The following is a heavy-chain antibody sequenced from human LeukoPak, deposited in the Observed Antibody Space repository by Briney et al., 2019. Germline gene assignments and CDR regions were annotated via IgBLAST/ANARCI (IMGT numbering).Heavy chain of an antibody. CDR2: ISSRSGYI. CDR3: ASFDSSGWHYFDY. V-gene: IGHV3-21*01. J-gene: IGHJ4*02. Sequence: GGSLRLSCAASGFTFSSYSVSWVRQAPGKGLEWVSSISSRSGYIYYGDSVKGRFTISRDNAKNSLYLQMNTLRAEDTAVYYCASFDSSGWHYFDYWGQGTLVTVSA. D-gene: IGHD6-19*01. CDR1: GFTFSSYS.